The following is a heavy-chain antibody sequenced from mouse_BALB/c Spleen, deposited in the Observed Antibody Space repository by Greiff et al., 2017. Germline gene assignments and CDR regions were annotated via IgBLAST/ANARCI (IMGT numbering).Heavy chain of an antibody. CDR1: GYTFTDYN. D-gene: IGHD2-14*01. V-gene: IGHV1-18*01. CDR3: ARRDRGFAY. J-gene: IGHJ3*01. Sequence: VQLKESGPELVKPGASVKIPCKASGYTFTDYNMYWVKQSHGKSLEWIGDINPNNGGTIYNQKFKGKATLTVDKSSSTAYMELRSLTSEDTAVYYCARRDRGFAYWGQGTLVTVSA. CDR2: INPNNGGT.